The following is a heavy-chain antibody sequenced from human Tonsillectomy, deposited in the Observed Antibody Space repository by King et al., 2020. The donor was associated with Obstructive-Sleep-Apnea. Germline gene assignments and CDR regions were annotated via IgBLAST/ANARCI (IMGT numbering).Heavy chain of an antibody. V-gene: IGHV3-30*18. CDR1: GFTFSSYG. J-gene: IGHJ3*02. CDR2: ISYDGSNK. D-gene: IGHD3-10*01. CDR3: AKPTPWTIGEVDAFDI. Sequence: VQLVESGGGVVQPGRSLRLSCAASGFTFSSYGVHWVRQAPGKGLEWVAVISYDGSNKYYADSVKGRFTISRDNSKNTLYLQMNSLRAEDTAVYYCAKPTPWTIGEVDAFDIWGQGTMVTVSS.